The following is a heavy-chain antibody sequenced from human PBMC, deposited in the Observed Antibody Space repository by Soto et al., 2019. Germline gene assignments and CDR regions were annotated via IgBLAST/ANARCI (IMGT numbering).Heavy chain of an antibody. Sequence: SETLSLTCIVSGGSLINYYWSWVRQTPGKGLEWIGYIYYSGSTTYKHNPSLESRVTISGDTSKNQFSLRLRSVTAADTAIYYCARFPDYGAYVAPWGQGTLVTVSS. V-gene: IGHV4-59*08. CDR3: ARFPDYGAYVAP. J-gene: IGHJ5*02. CDR2: IYYSGST. D-gene: IGHD4-17*01. CDR1: GGSLINYY.